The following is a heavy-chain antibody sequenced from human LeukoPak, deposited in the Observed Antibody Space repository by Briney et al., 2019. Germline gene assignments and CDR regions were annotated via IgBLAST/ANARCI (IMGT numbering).Heavy chain of an antibody. CDR1: GFTFSSYW. D-gene: IGHD3-10*01. CDR2: IKQDGSEK. V-gene: IGHV3-7*01. J-gene: IGHJ4*02. Sequence: PGGSLRLSCAASGFTFSSYWMSWVRQAPGKGLEWVADIKQDGSEKYYVDSVKGRFTISRDNAKNSLYLQMNSLRAEDTAVYYCARDLGESITMVRGVIIPSDYWGQGTLVTVSS. CDR3: ARDLGESITMVRGVIIPSDY.